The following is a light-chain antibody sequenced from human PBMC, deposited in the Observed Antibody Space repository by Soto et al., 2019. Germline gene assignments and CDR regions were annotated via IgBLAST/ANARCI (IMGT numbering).Light chain of an antibody. CDR3: SSYTSSSTLYV. CDR2: EVS. CDR1: SSDVDGYNY. Sequence: QSALTQPASVSGPPGQSITISCTGTSSDVDGYNYVSWYQQHPGKAPKLMIYEVSNRPSGVSNRFSGSKSGNTASLTISGLQAEDEADYYCSSYTSSSTLYVFGTGTKVTV. V-gene: IGLV2-14*01. J-gene: IGLJ1*01.